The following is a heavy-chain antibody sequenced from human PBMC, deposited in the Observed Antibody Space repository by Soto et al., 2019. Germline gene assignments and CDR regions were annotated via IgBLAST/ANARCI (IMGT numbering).Heavy chain of an antibody. Sequence: GSLRLSCAASGFTFSRNAMSWVRQAPGKGLEWVSGISGGGGATYYADSVKGRFTISRDNSKNTLYLQMNSLRAEDTAIYYCAKSEPYGSGSYYFDYWGQGTLVTAPQ. J-gene: IGHJ4*02. V-gene: IGHV3-23*01. CDR2: ISGGGGAT. CDR1: GFTFSRNA. D-gene: IGHD1-26*01. CDR3: AKSEPYGSGSYYFDY.